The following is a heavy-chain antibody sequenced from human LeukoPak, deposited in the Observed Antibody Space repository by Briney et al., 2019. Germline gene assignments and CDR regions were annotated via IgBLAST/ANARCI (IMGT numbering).Heavy chain of an antibody. CDR3: ARVAQKSERIAVAGTSEWRANWYFDL. D-gene: IGHD6-19*01. CDR1: GGSISSGSYY. V-gene: IGHV4-61*02. J-gene: IGHJ2*01. CDR2: IYTSGST. Sequence: SQTLSLTCTVSGGSISSGSYYWSWIRQPAGKGLEWIGRIYTSGSTNYNPSLKSRVTMSVDTSKNQLSLKLSSVTAADTAVYYCARVAQKSERIAVAGTSEWRANWYFDLWGRGTLVTVSS.